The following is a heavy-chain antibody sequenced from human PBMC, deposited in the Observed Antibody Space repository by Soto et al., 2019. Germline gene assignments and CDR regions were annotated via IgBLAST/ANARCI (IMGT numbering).Heavy chain of an antibody. Sequence: ASVKVSCKASGYTFTSYGISCVRQAPGQGLEWMGWISAYNANTNYAQKLQGRVTMTTDTSTSTSYMELRSLRSEDTAVYFCARDRLGATGDYWGQGTLVTVSS. CDR2: ISAYNANT. J-gene: IGHJ4*02. CDR1: GYTFTSYG. D-gene: IGHD1-26*01. CDR3: ARDRLGATGDY. V-gene: IGHV1-18*01.